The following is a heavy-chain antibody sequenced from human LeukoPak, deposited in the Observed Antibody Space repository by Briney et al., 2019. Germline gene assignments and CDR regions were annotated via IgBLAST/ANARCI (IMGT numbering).Heavy chain of an antibody. CDR2: IYHSGST. CDR1: GGSISSSNW. V-gene: IGHV4-4*02. Sequence: SETLSLTCAVSGGSISSSNWWSWVRQPPGKGLEWIGEIYHSGSTNYNPSLKSRVTISVDTSKNQFSLKLSSVTAADTAVYYCARGNYDILTGGFVPFDYWGQGTLVTVSS. CDR3: ARGNYDILTGGFVPFDY. J-gene: IGHJ4*02. D-gene: IGHD3-9*01.